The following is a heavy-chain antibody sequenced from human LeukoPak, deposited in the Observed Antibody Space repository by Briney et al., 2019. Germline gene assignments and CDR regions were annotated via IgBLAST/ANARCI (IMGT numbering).Heavy chain of an antibody. J-gene: IGHJ4*02. CDR3: ARDVNGGY. CDR1: GGYLSSYY. V-gene: IGHV4-59*01. Sequence: PSETLSLTCTVSGGYLSSYYWNWIRQPPGKGLEWIGYIYYSGSTNYNPSLKSRVTISIDTSKNQFSLKLSFVTAADTAVYYCARDVNGGYWGQGTLVTVSS. D-gene: IGHD2-8*01. CDR2: IYYSGST.